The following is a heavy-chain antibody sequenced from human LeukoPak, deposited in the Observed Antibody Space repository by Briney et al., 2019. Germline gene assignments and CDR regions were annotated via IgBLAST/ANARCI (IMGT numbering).Heavy chain of an antibody. V-gene: IGHV4-31*03. CDR2: IYDSEST. CDR3: ARAARDYEIDY. D-gene: IGHD4-17*01. Sequence: SETLSLTCTVSGGSISSGGYYWSWIRQHPGKGLEWIGYIYDSESTYYNPSLKSRVTISVDTSKNQFSLRLSSVTAADTAVYYCARAARDYEIDYWGQGTLATVSS. CDR1: GGSISSGGYY. J-gene: IGHJ4*02.